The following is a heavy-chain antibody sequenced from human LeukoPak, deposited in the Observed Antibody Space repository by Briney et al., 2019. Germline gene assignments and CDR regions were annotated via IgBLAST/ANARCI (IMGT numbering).Heavy chain of an antibody. CDR2: IIPIFGTT. V-gene: IGHV1-69*13. J-gene: IGHJ6*02. Sequence: SVKVSCKASGGTFSSYAITWVRQAPGQGLEWMGGIIPIFGTTSYAQNFQGRVTITADESTTTAYIELSSLRSEDTAVYYCARTRSGFSTTNCYPYDMDVWGQGTTVTVSS. CDR3: ARTRSGFSTTNCYPYDMDV. D-gene: IGHD2-2*01. CDR1: GGTFSSYA.